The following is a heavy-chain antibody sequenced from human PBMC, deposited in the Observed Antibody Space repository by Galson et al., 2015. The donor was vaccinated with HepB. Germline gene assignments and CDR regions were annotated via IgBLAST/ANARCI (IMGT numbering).Heavy chain of an antibody. Sequence: TLSLTCTVSGGSISSGDYYWSWIRQPPGKGLEWIGYIYYSGSTYYNPSLKSRVTISVDTSKNQFSLKLSSVTAADTAVYYCARADVDYGQAGWVCDYWGQGTLVTVSS. V-gene: IGHV4-30-4*01. CDR3: ARADVDYGQAGWVCDY. J-gene: IGHJ4*02. CDR1: GGSISSGDYY. CDR2: IYYSGST. D-gene: IGHD4-17*01.